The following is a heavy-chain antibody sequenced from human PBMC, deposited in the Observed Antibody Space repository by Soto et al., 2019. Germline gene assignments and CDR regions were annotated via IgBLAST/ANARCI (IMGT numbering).Heavy chain of an antibody. CDR3: ARDNYDYIWGSYRQPEYFDY. D-gene: IGHD3-16*02. CDR1: GFTFSSYS. Sequence: GGSLRLSCAASGFTFSSYSMNWVRQAPGKGLEWVSSISSSSSYIYYADSVKGRFTISRDNAKNSLYLQMNSLRAEDTAVYYCARDNYDYIWGSYRQPEYFDYWGQGTLVTSPQ. J-gene: IGHJ4*02. V-gene: IGHV3-21*01. CDR2: ISSSSSYI.